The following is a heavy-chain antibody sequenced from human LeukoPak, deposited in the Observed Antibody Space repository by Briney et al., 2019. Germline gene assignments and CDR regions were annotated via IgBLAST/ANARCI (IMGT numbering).Heavy chain of an antibody. CDR2: MNPKSGKT. CDR3: ARAGGSSGWYEDYFDY. Sequence: ASVKVSCKASGYIFTNYDVNWVRQATGQGLEWMGWMNPKSGKTGHAQKFQGRVTLTRDTSISTAYMEVNSLRSEDTAVYYCARAGGSSGWYEDYFDYWGQGTLVTVSS. J-gene: IGHJ4*02. V-gene: IGHV1-8*01. CDR1: GYIFTNYD. D-gene: IGHD6-19*01.